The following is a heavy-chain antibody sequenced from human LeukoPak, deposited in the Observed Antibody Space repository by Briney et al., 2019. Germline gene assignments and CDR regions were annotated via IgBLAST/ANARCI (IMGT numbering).Heavy chain of an antibody. D-gene: IGHD3-22*01. CDR3: ARVRSSGYSKYFQH. CDR1: GYSISSGYY. Sequence: SETLSLTCTVSGYSISSGYYWGWIRQPPGKGLEWIGSIYHSGSTYYNPSLKSRVTISVDTSKNQFSLKLSSVTAADTAVYYCARVRSSGYSKYFQHWGQGTLVTVSS. CDR2: IYHSGST. J-gene: IGHJ1*01. V-gene: IGHV4-38-2*02.